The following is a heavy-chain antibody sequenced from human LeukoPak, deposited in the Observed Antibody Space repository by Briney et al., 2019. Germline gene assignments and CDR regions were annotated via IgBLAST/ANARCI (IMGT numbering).Heavy chain of an antibody. D-gene: IGHD3-9*01. CDR1: GGTFSIYA. CDR3: ARLRYDILTGYSYSPFDY. Sequence: ASVKVSCKASGGTFSIYAISWVRQAPGQRLEWMGGIIPSFGTANYAQKFQGRVTITTDESTSTAYMELSSLRSEDTAVYYCARLRYDILTGYSYSPFDYWGQGTLVTVSS. V-gene: IGHV1-69*05. J-gene: IGHJ4*02. CDR2: IIPSFGTA.